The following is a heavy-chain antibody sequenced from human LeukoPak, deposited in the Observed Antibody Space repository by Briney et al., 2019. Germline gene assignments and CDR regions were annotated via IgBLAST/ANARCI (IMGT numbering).Heavy chain of an antibody. V-gene: IGHV1-2*02. CDR1: GYTFTGYY. J-gene: IGHJ4*02. CDR2: INPNSGGT. Sequence: ASVKVSCKASGYTFTGYYMHWVRQAPGQGLEWMGWINPNSGGTNYAQKFQGRVTMTRDTSMSTAYMELSSLRSEDTAVYYCARGPSIAARPYYFDYWGQGTLVTVSS. CDR3: ARGPSIAARPYYFDY. D-gene: IGHD6-6*01.